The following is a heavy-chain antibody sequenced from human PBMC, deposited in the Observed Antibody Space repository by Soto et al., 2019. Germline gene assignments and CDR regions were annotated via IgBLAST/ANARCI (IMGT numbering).Heavy chain of an antibody. Sequence: EVQLVESGGGLVQPGGSLRLSCAASGFTFSGSWMHWVRQAPGKGLVWVSRINGDGSGTSYADFVKGRFTISRDDAKNTPFLQMNGLRAADAAVYYCSRGIFGSGTDNDYWGQGTLVTVSS. CDR2: INGDGSGT. CDR1: GFTFSGSW. D-gene: IGHD3-10*01. V-gene: IGHV3-74*01. CDR3: SRGIFGSGTDNDY. J-gene: IGHJ4*02.